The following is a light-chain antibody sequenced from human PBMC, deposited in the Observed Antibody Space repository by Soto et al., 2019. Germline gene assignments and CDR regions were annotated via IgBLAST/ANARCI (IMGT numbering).Light chain of an antibody. CDR3: QQRSNWPRT. CDR2: GAG. J-gene: IGKJ1*01. V-gene: IGKV3-15*01. CDR1: QRVGSN. Sequence: THSPVTLSVSPGERATLSCTASQRVGSNLAWYQQKPGRAPRLLIYGAGTRATGIPDTFSGSGSETAFTLTISSLQPDDFAVYYCQQRSNWPRTFGQGTKVDI.